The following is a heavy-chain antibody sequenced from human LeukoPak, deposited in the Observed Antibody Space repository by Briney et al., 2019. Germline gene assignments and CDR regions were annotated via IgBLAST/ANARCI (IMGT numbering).Heavy chain of an antibody. CDR2: ISGSGGST. J-gene: IGHJ4*02. V-gene: IGHV3-23*01. CDR1: GFTFSSYA. CDR3: AKDMRNIAARSEIDY. D-gene: IGHD6-6*01. Sequence: PGGSLRLSCAASGFTFSSYAMSLVRQAPGKGLEWVSAISGSGGSTYYADSVKGRFTISRDNSKNTLYLQMNSLRAEDTAVYYCAKDMRNIAARSEIDYWGQGTLVTVSS.